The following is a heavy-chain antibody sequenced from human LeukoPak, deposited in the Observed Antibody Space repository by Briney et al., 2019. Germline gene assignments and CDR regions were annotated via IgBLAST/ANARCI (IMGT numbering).Heavy chain of an antibody. V-gene: IGHV3-64*01. CDR3: ARRGDGYNYDY. CDR2: ISTHGGTT. J-gene: IGHJ4*02. Sequence: GGSLRLSCAASGFTFSTYNMHWVRQAPGKGLECVSAISTHGGTTYYANSVKGRFTISRDNSKNTLYLQMGSLRPEGMAVYYCARRGDGYNYDYWGQGTLVTVSS. CDR1: GFTFSTYN. D-gene: IGHD5-24*01.